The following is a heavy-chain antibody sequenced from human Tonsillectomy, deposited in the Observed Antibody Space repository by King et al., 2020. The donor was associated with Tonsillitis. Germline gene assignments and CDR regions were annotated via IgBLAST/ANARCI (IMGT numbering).Heavy chain of an antibody. CDR3: ARVGERYQLLSTSWFDP. J-gene: IGHJ5*02. CDR2: IIPIFGTA. Sequence: VQLVESGAEVKKPGSSVKVSCKASGGTFSSYAISWVRQAPGQGLEWMGGIIPIFGTANYAQKFQGRVTITADESTSTAYMELSSLRSEDTAVYYCARVGERYQLLSTSWFDPWGQGTLVTVSS. D-gene: IGHD2-2*01. CDR1: GGTFSSYA. V-gene: IGHV1-69*01.